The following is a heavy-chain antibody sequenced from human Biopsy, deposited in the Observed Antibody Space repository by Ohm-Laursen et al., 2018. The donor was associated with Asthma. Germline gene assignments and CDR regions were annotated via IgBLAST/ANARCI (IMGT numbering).Heavy chain of an antibody. Sequence: SSLRLSCAAPGFTFSSYAMSWVRQAPGKGLEWVAVISYDGSNKYYADSVKGRFTISRDNSKNTLYLQMNSLRAEDTAVYYCASQSSGPDFWSGYYYFDYWGQGTLVTVSS. CDR3: ASQSSGPDFWSGYYYFDY. V-gene: IGHV3-30*03. CDR1: GFTFSSYA. CDR2: ISYDGSNK. J-gene: IGHJ4*02. D-gene: IGHD3-3*01.